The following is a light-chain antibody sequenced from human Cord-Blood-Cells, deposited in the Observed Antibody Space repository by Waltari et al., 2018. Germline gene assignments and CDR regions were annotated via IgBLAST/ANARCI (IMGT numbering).Light chain of an antibody. CDR1: QSIGSS. CDR3: HQSSSLPRT. V-gene: IGKV6-21*01. Sequence: EIVLTQSPDFQSVTPKEKVPITCRASQSIGSSLHWEQQRPDHSPKLLIKYASQAFSGVPSRFSGSGSGTDFNLTIKSLEAKDAATYYCHQSSSLPRTFGQWTKVEIK. J-gene: IGKJ1*01. CDR2: YAS.